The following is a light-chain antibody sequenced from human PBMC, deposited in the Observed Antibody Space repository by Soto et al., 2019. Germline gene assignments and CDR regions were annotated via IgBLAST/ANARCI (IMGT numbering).Light chain of an antibody. J-gene: IGLJ1*01. CDR3: ASFTSTGTQV. CDR1: SXDVGGYNY. Sequence: QSALTQPASVSGSPGQSITISCTGSSXDVGGYNYVSWYQQHPGKVPKLMIYEVTNRPSGVSIRFSGSKSGNTASLTISGLRAEDEADYFCASFTSTGTQVLGPGTKVTVL. CDR2: EVT. V-gene: IGLV2-14*01.